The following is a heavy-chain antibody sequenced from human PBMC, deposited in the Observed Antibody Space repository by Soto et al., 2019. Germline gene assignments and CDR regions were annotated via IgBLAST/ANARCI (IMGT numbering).Heavy chain of an antibody. CDR1: GYTFTGYY. V-gene: IGHV1-2*04. Sequence: GASVKVSCKASGYTFTGYYMHWVRQAPGQGLEWMGWINPNSGGTNYAQKFQGWVTMTRDTSISTAYMELSRLRSDDTAVYYCASYKYGYGSDGMYVWGQGTTVPVSS. J-gene: IGHJ6*02. CDR2: INPNSGGT. CDR3: ASYKYGYGSDGMYV. D-gene: IGHD4-17*01.